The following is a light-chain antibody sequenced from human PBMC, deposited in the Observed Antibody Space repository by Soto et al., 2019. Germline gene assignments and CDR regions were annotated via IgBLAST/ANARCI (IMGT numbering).Light chain of an antibody. Sequence: AIQMTQSPSSLSASVGDRVTMTCRASQGIKNDLGWYQQRPGKAPRLLIYGASTLYSGVPSRFSATGSATHFTLTISSLQPEDFATYYCQQHYNTPRTFGQGTKVDIK. CDR2: GAS. CDR3: QQHYNTPRT. J-gene: IGKJ1*01. CDR1: QGIKND. V-gene: IGKV1-6*01.